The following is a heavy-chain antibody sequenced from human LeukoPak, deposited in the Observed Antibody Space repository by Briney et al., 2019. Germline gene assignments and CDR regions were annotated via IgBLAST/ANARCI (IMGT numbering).Heavy chain of an antibody. Sequence: PSETLSLTCTVPGGSISSSSYYWGWIRQPPGKGLEWIGSIYYSGSTYYNPSLKSRVTISVDTSKNQFSLKLSSVTAADTAVYYCARHEDYGDYVSEFDYWGQGTLVTVSS. J-gene: IGHJ4*02. V-gene: IGHV4-39*01. CDR2: IYYSGST. D-gene: IGHD4-17*01. CDR3: ARHEDYGDYVSEFDY. CDR1: GGSISSSSYY.